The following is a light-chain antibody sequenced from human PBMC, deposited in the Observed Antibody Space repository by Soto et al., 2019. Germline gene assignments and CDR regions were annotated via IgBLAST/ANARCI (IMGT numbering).Light chain of an antibody. Sequence: EIVLTQSPVTLSFSPGEIATLSCRASQSVDSYLAWYQQKPGQAPRLLIYEASNRASGIPARFSGSGSGTDFTLTISSLEPEDVATYYCQKYNSAPWTFGQGTKVDIK. CDR2: EAS. V-gene: IGKV3-11*01. J-gene: IGKJ1*01. CDR1: QSVDSY. CDR3: QKYNSAPWT.